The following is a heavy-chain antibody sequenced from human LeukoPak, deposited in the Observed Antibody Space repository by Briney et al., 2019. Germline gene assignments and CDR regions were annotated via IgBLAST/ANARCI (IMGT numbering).Heavy chain of an antibody. CDR2: ISGNAGST. J-gene: IGHJ3*02. V-gene: IGHV3-23*01. Sequence: PGGSLRLSCAASGFTLSSYAMSWVRQAPGKGLEWVSLISGNAGSTYYADSVKGRFTISRDNSKNTLYLQMNSLRAEDTAVYYCAKGTTVKPDAFDIWGQGTMVTVSS. CDR1: GFTLSSYA. D-gene: IGHD4-17*01. CDR3: AKGTTVKPDAFDI.